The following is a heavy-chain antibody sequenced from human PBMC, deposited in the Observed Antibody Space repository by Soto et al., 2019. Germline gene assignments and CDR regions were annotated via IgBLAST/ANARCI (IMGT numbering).Heavy chain of an antibody. D-gene: IGHD2-2*01. CDR1: GFTFSNFA. Sequence: EVQVLESGGGSVQPGGSLRLSCAASGFTFSNFAMSWVRHAPGKGLEWVSEITGSTGTTYYADFVKGRFIISRDNSENTLHLQMNSLRAEDTAVYYCAKDTSSSPYYMDVWGKGTTVTVSS. V-gene: IGHV3-23*01. J-gene: IGHJ6*03. CDR3: AKDTSSSPYYMDV. CDR2: ITGSTGTT.